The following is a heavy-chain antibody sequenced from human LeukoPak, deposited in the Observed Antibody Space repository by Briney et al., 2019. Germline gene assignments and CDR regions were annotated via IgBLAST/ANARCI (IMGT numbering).Heavy chain of an antibody. CDR2: IYYRGST. V-gene: IGHV4-61*01. CDR3: ARGPNYNWFDP. CDR1: GGSVSSGSYY. J-gene: IGHJ5*02. Sequence: PSETLSLTCTVSGGSVSSGSYYWSWIRQPPGKALEWIGYIYYRGSTNYNTSLKSRVTISVDTSKNQLSLKLSSVSAADTAVYYCARGPNYNWFDPWGQGTLVTVSS.